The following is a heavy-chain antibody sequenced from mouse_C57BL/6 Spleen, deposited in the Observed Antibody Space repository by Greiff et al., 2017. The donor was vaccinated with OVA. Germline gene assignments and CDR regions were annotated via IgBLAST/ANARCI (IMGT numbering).Heavy chain of an antibody. CDR2: ILPGSGST. CDR1: GYTFTGYW. J-gene: IGHJ2*01. CDR3: TRSLLRYYVDY. Sequence: VKLVESGAELMKPGASVKLSCKATGYTFTGYWIEWVKQRPGHGLEWIGEILPGSGSTNYNEKFKGKATFTADTSSNAAYTQLSSLTTEYAAIYCCTRSLLRYYVDYWGQGTTLTVSS. D-gene: IGHD1-2*01. V-gene: IGHV1-9*01.